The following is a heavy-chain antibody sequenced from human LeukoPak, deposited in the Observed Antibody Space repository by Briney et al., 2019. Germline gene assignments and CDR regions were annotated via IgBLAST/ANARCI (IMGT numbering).Heavy chain of an antibody. J-gene: IGHJ3*02. CDR2: IYYNGST. Sequence: KSSETLSLTCTVSGGSISTYYWSWIRQPPGKGLEYIGYIYYNGSTNYNPSLKSRVTISVDTSKNQFSLKLSSMTAADTAVYYCARDPNGDYIGAFDIWGQGILVTVSS. CDR3: ARDPNGDYIGAFDI. V-gene: IGHV4-59*01. D-gene: IGHD2-8*01. CDR1: GGSISTYY.